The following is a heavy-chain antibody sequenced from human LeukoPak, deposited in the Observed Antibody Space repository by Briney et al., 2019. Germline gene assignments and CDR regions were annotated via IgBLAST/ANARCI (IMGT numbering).Heavy chain of an antibody. CDR3: TRDTGCSGGTCYSFYDS. V-gene: IGHV3-7*01. CDR1: GFTFSTYW. J-gene: IGHJ4*02. Sequence: GGSLRLSCAASGFTFSTYWMTWVRQAPGKGLEWVANIKEDGSEKYYVDSVKGRFTISRDNAKSSLYLQMNTLRAEDTAVYYCTRDTGCSGGTCYSFYDSWGQGTLVTVSS. D-gene: IGHD2-15*01. CDR2: IKEDGSEK.